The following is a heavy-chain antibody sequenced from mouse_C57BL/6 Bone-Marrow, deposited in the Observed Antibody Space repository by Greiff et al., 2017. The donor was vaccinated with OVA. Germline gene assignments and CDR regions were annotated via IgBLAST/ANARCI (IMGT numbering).Heavy chain of an antibody. CDR1: GFTFSDYG. V-gene: IGHV5-15*04. CDR2: ISNLAYSI. CDR3: ARRGGPHWYFDV. Sequence: DVKLVESGGGLVQPGGSLKLSCAASGFTFSDYGMAWVRQAPRKGPEWVAFISNLAYSIYYADTVTGRFTISRENAKNTLYLEMSSLRSEDTAMYYCARRGGPHWYFDVWGTGTTVTVSS. J-gene: IGHJ1*03.